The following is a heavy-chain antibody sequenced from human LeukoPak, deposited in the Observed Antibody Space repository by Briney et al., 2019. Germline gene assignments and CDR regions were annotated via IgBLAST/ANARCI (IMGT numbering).Heavy chain of an antibody. V-gene: IGHV3-21*01. Sequence: GGSLSLSWAASGFTFSSYARTWVRRPPGKGRKWASSTSSSSSYIYYADSVKGRFTISRDNAKNSLYLQMNSLRAEDTAVYYCARDGTGYYDSSGYYPDAFDIWGQGTMVTVSS. CDR1: GFTFSSYA. CDR3: ARDGTGYYDSSGYYPDAFDI. D-gene: IGHD3-22*01. J-gene: IGHJ3*02. CDR2: TSSSSSYI.